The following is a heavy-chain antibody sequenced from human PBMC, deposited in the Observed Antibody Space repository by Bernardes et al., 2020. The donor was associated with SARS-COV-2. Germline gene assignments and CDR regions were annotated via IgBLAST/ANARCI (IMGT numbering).Heavy chain of an antibody. D-gene: IGHD6-13*01. CDR3: AYSPPKYSRGGFDY. CDR1: GGTFSSYA. J-gene: IGHJ4*02. Sequence: SVKVSCKASGGTFSSYAISWVRQAPGQGLEWMGGIIPIFGTANYAQKFQGRVTITADESTSTAYMELSSLRSEDTAVYYCAYSPPKYSRGGFDYWGQGTLVTVSS. CDR2: IIPIFGTA. V-gene: IGHV1-69*13.